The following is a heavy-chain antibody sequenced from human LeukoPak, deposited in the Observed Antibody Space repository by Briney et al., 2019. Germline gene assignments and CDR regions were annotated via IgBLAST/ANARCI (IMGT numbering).Heavy chain of an antibody. J-gene: IGHJ5*02. V-gene: IGHV1-18*01. CDR2: ISAYNGNT. CDR3: AREPVQRFLEWLPFDP. Sequence: ASVKVSCKASGYTFTSYGISWVRQAPGQGLEWMGWISAYNGNTNYAQKLQGRVTMTTDTSTSTAYMELRSLRSDDTAVYYCAREPVQRFLEWLPFDPWGQGTLVTVSS. CDR1: GYTFTSYG. D-gene: IGHD3-3*01.